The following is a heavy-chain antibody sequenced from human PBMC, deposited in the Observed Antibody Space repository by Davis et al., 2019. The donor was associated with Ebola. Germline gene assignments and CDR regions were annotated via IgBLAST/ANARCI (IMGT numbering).Heavy chain of an antibody. CDR2: ISYDGKRT. V-gene: IGHV3-30*04. CDR1: GFSLSSHFDNHA. J-gene: IGHJ6*02. CDR3: AKDGQFGAVSVYNYYGIDV. D-gene: IGHD3-3*01. Sequence: SLKLSCAASGFSLSSHFDNHAFHWVRRAPGKGLEWVAVISYDGKRTFFADSVKGRFSISRDKPKKTVYLPTNDPSPYDSGVYYCAKDGQFGAVSVYNYYGIDVWGQGTTVTVSS.